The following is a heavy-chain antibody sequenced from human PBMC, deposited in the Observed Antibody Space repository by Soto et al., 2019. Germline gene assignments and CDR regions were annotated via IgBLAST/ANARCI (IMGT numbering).Heavy chain of an antibody. V-gene: IGHV3-15*01. D-gene: IGHD3-10*01. Sequence: GGSLRLSCAASGFTFSNAWMSWVRQAPGKGLEWVGRIKSKTDGGTTDYAAPVKGRFTISRDDSKNTLYLQMNSLKTEDTAVYYCTTGLLLWFGVSYMDVWGKGTTVTVSS. CDR1: GFTFSNAW. J-gene: IGHJ6*03. CDR3: TTGLLLWFGVSYMDV. CDR2: IKSKTDGGTT.